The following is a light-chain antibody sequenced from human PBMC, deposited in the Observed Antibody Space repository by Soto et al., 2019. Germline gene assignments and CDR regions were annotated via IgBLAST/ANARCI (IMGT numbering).Light chain of an antibody. CDR3: SSYTSYNTVV. J-gene: IGLJ2*01. Sequence: QSALTQPASVSGSPGQSISISCAGTSSDVGGYNYVTWYQQHPGKAPKLMISEVTNRPSGVSDRFSGSKSGNTASLTISGLQDEDEADYYCSSYTSYNTVVFGGGTKLTVL. CDR2: EVT. V-gene: IGLV2-14*01. CDR1: SSDVGGYNY.